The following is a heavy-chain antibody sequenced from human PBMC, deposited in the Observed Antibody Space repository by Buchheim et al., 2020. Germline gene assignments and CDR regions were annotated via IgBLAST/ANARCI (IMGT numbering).Heavy chain of an antibody. D-gene: IGHD5-18*01. Sequence: EVHLVESGGGLVQPGRSLRLSCRASGFNFGDYTLSWFRQAPGKGLEWVAFIRGRGYGGTTEYAASVQGRVTISRDDAKSIAYLEMTSLRTEDTAVYYCTRDGNEYSYGNYFDYWGQG. CDR2: IRGRGYGGTT. J-gene: IGHJ4*02. CDR3: TRDGNEYSYGNYFDY. V-gene: IGHV3-49*03. CDR1: GFNFGDYT.